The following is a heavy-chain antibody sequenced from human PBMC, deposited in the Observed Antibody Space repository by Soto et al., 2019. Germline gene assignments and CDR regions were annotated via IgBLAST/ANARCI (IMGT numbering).Heavy chain of an antibody. CDR3: AREDYGGRPGY. J-gene: IGHJ4*02. CDR2: MSPNSGNT. CDR1: RYTFTSFD. Sequence: QVQLVQCGAEVKKPGASVKVSCRASRYTFTSFDITWVRQANGQGLEWMGWMSPNSGNTGYAQKFQGRVTMTRNTSISTAYMELSSLRSEDTAVYYCAREDYGGRPGYWGQGTLVSVSS. V-gene: IGHV1-8*01. D-gene: IGHD4-17*01.